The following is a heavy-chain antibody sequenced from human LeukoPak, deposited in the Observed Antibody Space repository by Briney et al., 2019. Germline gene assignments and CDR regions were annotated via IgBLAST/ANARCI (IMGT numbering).Heavy chain of an antibody. V-gene: IGHV3-21*01. Sequence: PRGSLRLSCAASGFTFSSYSMNWVRQAPGKGLEWVSSISSSSSYIYYADSVKGRFTISRDNAKNSLYLQMNSLRAEDTAVYYCARGTGYSSSWYGYWGQGTLVTVSS. CDR2: ISSSSSYI. J-gene: IGHJ4*02. D-gene: IGHD6-13*01. CDR1: GFTFSSYS. CDR3: ARGTGYSSSWYGY.